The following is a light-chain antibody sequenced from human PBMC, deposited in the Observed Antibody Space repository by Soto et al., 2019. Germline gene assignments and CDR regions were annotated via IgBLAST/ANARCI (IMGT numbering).Light chain of an antibody. CDR1: QSVSSN. V-gene: IGKV3-15*01. Sequence: EIVMTQPPATLSVSPGERATLSCRASQSVSSNLAWYQQKPGQAPRLIIYGAYTRATGIPARFSGSGSGTEFTLTISSLQSEDFAVYYCQQYNNWPPFTFGPGTKVDIK. J-gene: IGKJ3*01. CDR2: GAY. CDR3: QQYNNWPPFT.